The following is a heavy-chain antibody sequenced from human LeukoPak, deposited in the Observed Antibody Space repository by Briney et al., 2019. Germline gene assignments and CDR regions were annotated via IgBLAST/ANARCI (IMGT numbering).Heavy chain of an antibody. CDR3: AKDMAPRGNWGKVQR. CDR1: GFTFDDYA. V-gene: IGHV3-9*01. Sequence: PGRSLRLSCAASGFTFDDYAMHWVRQAPGKGLEWVSGISWNTGSIGYADSVKGRFTISRDNAKNSLYLQMNSLRAEDTALYYCAKDMAPRGNWGKVQRWGQGTLVTVSS. CDR2: ISWNTGSI. J-gene: IGHJ4*02. D-gene: IGHD7-27*01.